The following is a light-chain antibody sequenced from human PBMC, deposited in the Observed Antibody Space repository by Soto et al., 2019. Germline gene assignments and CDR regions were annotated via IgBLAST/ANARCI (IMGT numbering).Light chain of an antibody. CDR1: QSVSSSY. CDR3: QQYGTSSFT. V-gene: IGKV3-20*01. J-gene: IGKJ3*01. Sequence: EIVLPQSPGTLSLSPGERATLSCRASQSVSSSYLAWYQQKPGQAPRLLIYGASSRATGIPDRFSGSGSGTDFTLTISGLEPEDFAVYYCQQYGTSSFTFGPGTKVDIK. CDR2: GAS.